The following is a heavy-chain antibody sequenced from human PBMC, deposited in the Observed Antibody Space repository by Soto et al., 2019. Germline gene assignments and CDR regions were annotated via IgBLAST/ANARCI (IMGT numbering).Heavy chain of an antibody. CDR3: ARLGGSSWSRVPSFA. CDR2: INHSGST. V-gene: IGHV4-30-4*01. J-gene: IGHJ3*01. Sequence: QVQLQESGPGLVKPSQTLSLTCTVSGGSISSVDYYWSWIRQPPGKGLEWIGEINHSGSTNYNPSLKSRGTISVDTSKNQFSLKLSSVTAADTAVYYCARLGGSSWSRVPSFAWGQGTMVTVSS. CDR1: GGSISSVDYY. D-gene: IGHD6-13*01.